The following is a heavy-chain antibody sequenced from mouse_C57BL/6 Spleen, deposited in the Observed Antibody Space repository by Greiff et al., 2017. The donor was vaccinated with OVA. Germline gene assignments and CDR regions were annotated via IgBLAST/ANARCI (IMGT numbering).Heavy chain of an antibody. CDR1: GFTFSSYA. Sequence: EVQGVESGEGLVKPGGSLKLSCAASGFTFSSYAMSWVRQTPEKRLEWVAYISSGGDYIYYADTVKGRFTISRDNARNTLYLQMSSLKSEDTAMYYCTRGGYTYYAMDYWGQGTSVTVSS. CDR2: ISSGGDYI. J-gene: IGHJ4*01. V-gene: IGHV5-9-1*02. CDR3: TRGGYTYYAMDY. D-gene: IGHD1-3*01.